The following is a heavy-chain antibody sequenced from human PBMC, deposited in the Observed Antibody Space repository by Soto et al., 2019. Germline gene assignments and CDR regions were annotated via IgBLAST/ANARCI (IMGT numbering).Heavy chain of an antibody. CDR3: AKGWDV. J-gene: IGHJ6*02. V-gene: IGHV3-30*18. CDR1: GFTFSSYG. Sequence: PGGSLRLSCAASGFTFSSYGMHWVRQAPGKGLEWVAVISYDGSDKYYADSVKGRFTISRDNSKNTLYLQMNSLRPEDTAVYYCAKGWDVWGQGTTVTAP. CDR2: ISYDGSDK.